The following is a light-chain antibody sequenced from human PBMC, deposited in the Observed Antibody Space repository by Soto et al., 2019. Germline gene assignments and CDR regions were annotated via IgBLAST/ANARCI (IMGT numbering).Light chain of an antibody. V-gene: IGKV1-5*03. J-gene: IGKJ1*01. CDR2: KAS. Sequence: DIQMTQSPSTLSASVGDRVTITCRASQSISTWLAWYQQKPGKAPKLLIYKASTLESGVPSRFSGSGSGTEFTLTISSLQPDDFATYYCQQYNGYSRTFGQGTQVGIK. CDR1: QSISTW. CDR3: QQYNGYSRT.